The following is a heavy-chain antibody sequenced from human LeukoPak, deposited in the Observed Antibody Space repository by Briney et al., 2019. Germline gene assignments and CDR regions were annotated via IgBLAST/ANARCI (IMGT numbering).Heavy chain of an antibody. J-gene: IGHJ4*02. V-gene: IGHV4-4*07. CDR2: VSASGNT. CDR1: GGSISSYY. Sequence: SETLSLTCTVSGGSISSYYWSWIRQPAGKGLEWIGRVSASGNTNYSPSLKSRVTMSVDTSKNQFSLNLTSVTAADTAVYYCAREYGSAETRHFDYWGQGALVTVSS. CDR3: AREYGSAETRHFDY. D-gene: IGHD3-10*01.